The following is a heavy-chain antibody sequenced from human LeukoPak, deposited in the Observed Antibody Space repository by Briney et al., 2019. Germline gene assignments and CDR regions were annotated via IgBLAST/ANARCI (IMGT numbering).Heavy chain of an antibody. V-gene: IGHV3-33*01. J-gene: IGHJ3*02. D-gene: IGHD2-15*01. CDR1: GFTFSSYG. Sequence: GGSLRLSRAASGFTFSSYGMHWVRQAPGKGLEWVAVIWYDGSNKYYADSVKGRFTISRDNSKDTLYLQMNSLRAEDTAVYYCARGDIVVSPPDAFDIWGQGTMVTVSS. CDR3: ARGDIVVSPPDAFDI. CDR2: IWYDGSNK.